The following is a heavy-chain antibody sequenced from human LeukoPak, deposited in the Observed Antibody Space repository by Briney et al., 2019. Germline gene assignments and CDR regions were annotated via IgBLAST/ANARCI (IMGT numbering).Heavy chain of an antibody. J-gene: IGHJ4*02. CDR2: IYYSGST. D-gene: IGHD3-3*01. Sequence: SQTLSLTCTVSGGSISSGGYYWSWIRQHPGKGLEWIRYIYYSGSTYYNPSLKSRVTISVDTSKNQFSLKLSSVTAADTAVYYCASSTYYDFWSGYYLFDYWGQGTLVTVSS. V-gene: IGHV4-31*03. CDR1: GGSISSGGYY. CDR3: ASSTYYDFWSGYYLFDY.